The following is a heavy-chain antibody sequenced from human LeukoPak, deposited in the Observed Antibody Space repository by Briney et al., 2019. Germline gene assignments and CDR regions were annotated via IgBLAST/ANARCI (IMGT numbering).Heavy chain of an antibody. CDR2: MNPNSGHT. CDR3: ARGRASAGGYSGYDWGDWFDP. D-gene: IGHD5-12*01. J-gene: IGHJ5*02. V-gene: IGHV1-8*03. CDR1: GYTFSSYD. Sequence: ASVKVSCKASGYTFSSYDINWVRQATGQGLQWMGWMNPNSGHTYYAQKFQGRVTITRNTSISTAYMELNSLRSEDTAVYYCARGRASAGGYSGYDWGDWFDPWGQGTLVTVSS.